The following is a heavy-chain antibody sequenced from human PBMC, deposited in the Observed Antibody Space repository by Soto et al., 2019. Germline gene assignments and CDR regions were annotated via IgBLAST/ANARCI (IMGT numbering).Heavy chain of an antibody. CDR2: IYSNGGT. Sequence: QVQLQASGPGLVKPSDTLSLTCTVSGDSIGTYNWGWIRQPPGKRLGWIGYIYSNGGTSYNPALNSRVTLSADTSKKQFSLRLSSGTAADTAVYYCVRQGIGALHGLVDVWGQGTTVTVSS. CDR3: VRQGIGALHGLVDV. D-gene: IGHD1-26*01. CDR1: GDSIGTYN. V-gene: IGHV4-59*08. J-gene: IGHJ6*02.